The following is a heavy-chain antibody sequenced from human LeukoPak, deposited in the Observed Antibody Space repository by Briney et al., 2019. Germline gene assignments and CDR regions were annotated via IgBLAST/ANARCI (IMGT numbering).Heavy chain of an antibody. CDR3: ARGGRVVVIKSGYYYYYMDV. J-gene: IGHJ6*03. D-gene: IGHD3-22*01. CDR1: GGSISSYY. Sequence: SETLSLTCAVSGGSISSYYWSWIRQPAGKGLEWIGRIYTSGSTNYNPSLKSRVTMSVDTSKNQFSLKLSSVTAADTAVYYCARGGRVVVIKSGYYYYYMDVWGKGTTVTVSS. CDR2: IYTSGST. V-gene: IGHV4-4*07.